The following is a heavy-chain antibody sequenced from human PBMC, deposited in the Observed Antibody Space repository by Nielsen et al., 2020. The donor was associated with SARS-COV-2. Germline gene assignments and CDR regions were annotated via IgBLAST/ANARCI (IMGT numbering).Heavy chain of an antibody. CDR3: AREGATVTSWFDP. CDR1: GCTFSSYT. CDR2: INPSGGST. Sequence: ASVKVSCKASGCTFSSYTISWVRQAPGQGLEWMGIINPSGGSTSYAQKFQGRVTMTRDTSTSTVYMELSSLRSEDTAVYYCAREGATVTSWFDPWGQGTLVTVSS. D-gene: IGHD4-17*01. J-gene: IGHJ5*02. V-gene: IGHV1-46*01.